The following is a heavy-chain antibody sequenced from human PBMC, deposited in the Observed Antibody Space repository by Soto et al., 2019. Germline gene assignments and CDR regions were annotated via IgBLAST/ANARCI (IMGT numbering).Heavy chain of an antibody. V-gene: IGHV3-21*06. CDR2: ISSTTNYI. J-gene: IGHJ4*02. Sequence: GGSRRRSWAASGFTFTSYSMNWVRQAPGKGLEWVSSISSTTNYIYYGDSMKGRFTISRDNAKNSLYLEMNSLRAEDTAVYYCARESEDLTSNFDYWGQGTLVTVSS. CDR3: ARESEDLTSNFDY. CDR1: GFTFTSYS.